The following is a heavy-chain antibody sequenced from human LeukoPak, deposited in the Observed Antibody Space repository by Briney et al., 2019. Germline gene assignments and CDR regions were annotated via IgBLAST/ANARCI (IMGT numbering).Heavy chain of an antibody. D-gene: IGHD2-15*01. Sequence: PGGSLRLSRAASGFTFSSYAMSWVRQAPGKGLEWVSAISGSGGSTYYADSVKGRFTISRDNSKNTLYLQMNSLRAEDTAVYYCAKGYCSGGSCYPFDYWGQGTLVTVSS. CDR2: ISGSGGST. J-gene: IGHJ4*02. CDR3: AKGYCSGGSCYPFDY. V-gene: IGHV3-23*01. CDR1: GFTFSSYA.